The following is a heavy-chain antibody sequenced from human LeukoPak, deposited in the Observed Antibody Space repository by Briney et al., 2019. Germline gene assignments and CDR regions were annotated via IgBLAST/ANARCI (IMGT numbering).Heavy chain of an antibody. Sequence: GGSLRVSCAASGFTFDGYAMHWVRQAPGKGLEWVSGISWDSGAIGYADSVKGRFTVSRDNAKNSLYLQMDSLRAEDTALYYCAKDYGGNHWFDYWGQGTLVTVSS. D-gene: IGHD4-23*01. CDR1: GFTFDGYA. CDR2: ISWDSGAI. CDR3: AKDYGGNHWFDY. J-gene: IGHJ4*02. V-gene: IGHV3-9*01.